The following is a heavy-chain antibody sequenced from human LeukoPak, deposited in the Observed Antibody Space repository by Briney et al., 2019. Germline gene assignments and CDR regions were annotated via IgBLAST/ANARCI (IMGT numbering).Heavy chain of an antibody. D-gene: IGHD3-22*01. Sequence: ASVKVSCKASGYTFTSYDINWVRQATRQGLEWMGWMNPNSGNTGYAQKFQGRVTMTRNTSISTAYMELSSLRSEDTAVYYCARISYDSSGYYYVFSPYCYYYGMDVWGQGTTVTVSS. CDR3: ARISYDSSGYYYVFSPYCYYYGMDV. J-gene: IGHJ6*02. CDR2: MNPNSGNT. V-gene: IGHV1-8*01. CDR1: GYTFTSYD.